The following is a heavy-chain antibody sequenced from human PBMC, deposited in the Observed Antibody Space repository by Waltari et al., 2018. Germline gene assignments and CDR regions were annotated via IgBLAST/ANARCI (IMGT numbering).Heavy chain of an antibody. Sequence: QVQLVQSGAEVKKPGASVKVSCKASGYTFTSYAINWVRQATGQGLEWMGWMNPNSGNTGYAQKFQGRVTITRNTSISTAYMELSSLRSEDTAVYYCARSPTYYDFWSGYPGGAMDVWGKGTRSPSP. V-gene: IGHV1-8*03. CDR1: GYTFTSYA. D-gene: IGHD3-3*01. J-gene: IGHJ6*03. CDR2: MNPNSGNT. CDR3: ARSPTYYDFWSGYPGGAMDV.